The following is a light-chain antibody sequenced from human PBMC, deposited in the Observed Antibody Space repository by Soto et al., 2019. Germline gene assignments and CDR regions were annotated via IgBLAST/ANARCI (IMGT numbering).Light chain of an antibody. CDR3: CSYAGSYRGV. V-gene: IGLV2-11*01. CDR2: DVS. J-gene: IGLJ1*01. CDR1: SSDVGGYNY. Sequence: QSVLTQPRSVSGSPGQSVTICCTGTSSDVGGYNYVSWYQQHPGKAPKLMIYDVSKRPSGVPDRFSGSKSGNTASLTISGLQAEDEADYYCCSYAGSYRGVFGTGTKLTVL.